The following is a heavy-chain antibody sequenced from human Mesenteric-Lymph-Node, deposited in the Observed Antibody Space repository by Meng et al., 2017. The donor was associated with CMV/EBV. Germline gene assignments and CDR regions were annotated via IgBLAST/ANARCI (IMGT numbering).Heavy chain of an antibody. Sequence: RFTFSTFGFTFSTSWMSWVRQAPGKGLEWVANIKQDGSEKYYVDSVKGRFTISRDNAKKTLYLQMNSLRAEDTAVYYCARESRDSGSYWAPYYFDYWGQGTLVTVSS. D-gene: IGHD1-26*01. J-gene: IGHJ4*02. V-gene: IGHV3-7*01. CDR2: IKQDGSEK. CDR3: ARESRDSGSYWAPYYFDY. CDR1: GFTFSTSW.